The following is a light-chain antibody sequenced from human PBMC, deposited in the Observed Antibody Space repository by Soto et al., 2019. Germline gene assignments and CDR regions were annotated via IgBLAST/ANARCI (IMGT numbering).Light chain of an antibody. CDR1: QSISSW. V-gene: IGKV1-5*03. CDR3: QQYNSYSRT. J-gene: IGKJ1*01. CDR2: KAS. Sequence: DIQMTQSPSTLSASVGDRVTITCRASQSISSWLDWYQQKPGKAPKLLIYKASSLESGVPSRFRGSGSGTEFPLTISRLQPDDFATYYCQQYNSYSRTFGQGTKVEIK.